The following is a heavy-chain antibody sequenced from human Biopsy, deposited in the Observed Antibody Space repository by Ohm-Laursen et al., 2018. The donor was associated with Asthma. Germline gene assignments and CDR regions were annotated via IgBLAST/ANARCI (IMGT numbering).Heavy chain of an antibody. CDR2: INGKSNSI. CDR3: ARDSYSSGLYDDFES. D-gene: IGHD6-19*01. CDR1: GFTFSDYY. J-gene: IGHJ4*02. V-gene: IGHV3-11*01. Sequence: SLRLSCAASGFTFSDYYMSGIRQAPGKGLEWISYINGKSNSIEYADSVKGRFTISRDNAKNSLYLQMNSLRAEDTAVYYCARDSYSSGLYDDFESWGQGTLVTVSS.